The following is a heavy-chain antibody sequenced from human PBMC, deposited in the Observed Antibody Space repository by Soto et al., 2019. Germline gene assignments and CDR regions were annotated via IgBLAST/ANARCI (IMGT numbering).Heavy chain of an antibody. J-gene: IGHJ6*02. CDR1: GYTLTELS. D-gene: IGHD6-13*01. Sequence: ASVMVSCKVSGYTLTELSMHWVRQAPGKGLEWMGGFDPEDGETIYAQKFQGRVTMTEDTSTDTAYMELRSLRSEDTAVYYCATDEIGAAAGYYYYYGMDVWGQGTTVTVSS. CDR2: FDPEDGET. CDR3: ATDEIGAAAGYYYYYGMDV. V-gene: IGHV1-24*01.